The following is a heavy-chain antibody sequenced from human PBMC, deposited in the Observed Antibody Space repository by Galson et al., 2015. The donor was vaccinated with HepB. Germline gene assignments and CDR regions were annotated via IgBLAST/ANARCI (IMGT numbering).Heavy chain of an antibody. CDR3: ARDPEMAPYHYYMDV. J-gene: IGHJ6*03. V-gene: IGHV1-69*04. D-gene: IGHD5-24*01. CDR2: IIPMLGVA. Sequence: SVKVSCKASGGTFSNYAISWVRQAPGQGLEWMGRIIPMLGVAKYAQKFQGRVTINADKSTSTAYMELSSLKSEDTAVYYCARDPEMAPYHYYMDVWGKGTTVTVSS. CDR1: GGTFSNYA.